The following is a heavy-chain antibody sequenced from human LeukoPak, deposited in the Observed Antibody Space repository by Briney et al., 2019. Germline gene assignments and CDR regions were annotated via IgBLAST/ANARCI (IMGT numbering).Heavy chain of an antibody. J-gene: IGHJ4*02. Sequence: SAIIGSGGSTYYADSVKGRFTISRDNAKNSLYLQMNSLRVEDTAVYFCARRRDGYNPFDYWGQGTLVTVSS. D-gene: IGHD5-24*01. CDR2: IIGSGGST. CDR3: ARRRDGYNPFDY. V-gene: IGHV3-23*01.